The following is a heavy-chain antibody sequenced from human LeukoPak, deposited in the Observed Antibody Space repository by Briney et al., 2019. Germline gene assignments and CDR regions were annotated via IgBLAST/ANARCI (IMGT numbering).Heavy chain of an antibody. J-gene: IGHJ5*02. CDR2: IYYSAST. Sequence: SETLSLTCTVSGGSISSSSYYWGWVRQPPGRGEEWVGSIYYSASTYYNPSLKSRVTISVDTSKNQFSLKLRSVTAADTAVYYCARHPYCSSTSCYEGSWFDLWGQGTLVTVSS. V-gene: IGHV4-39*01. D-gene: IGHD2-2*01. CDR3: ARHPYCSSTSCYEGSWFDL. CDR1: GGSISSSSYY.